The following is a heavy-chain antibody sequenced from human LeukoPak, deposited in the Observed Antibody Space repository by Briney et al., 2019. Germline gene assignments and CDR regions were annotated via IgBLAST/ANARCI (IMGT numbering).Heavy chain of an antibody. CDR1: GGSFSSHY. D-gene: IGHD6-19*01. Sequence: PSETLSLTCGVSGGSFSSHYWTWIRQPPGKGLEWIGEINPRGSTNYNPSLESRVTVSADTSRNQLSLSLTSATAADSAVYFCARGLRQGSAWSWGPKEKSYQYMDVWGTGTTVIVSS. V-gene: IGHV4-34*01. CDR2: INPRGST. CDR3: ARGLRQGSAWSWGPKEKSYQYMDV. J-gene: IGHJ6*04.